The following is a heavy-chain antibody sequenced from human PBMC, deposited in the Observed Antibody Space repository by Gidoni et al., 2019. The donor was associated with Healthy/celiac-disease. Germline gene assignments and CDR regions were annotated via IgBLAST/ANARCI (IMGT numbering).Heavy chain of an antibody. CDR2: IWYDGSNK. Sequence: QVQLVESGGGVVQPGRSLRPSCAASGFTFSSYGMHWVRQAPGKGLEWVAVIWYDGSNKYYADSVKGRFTISRDNSKNTLYLQMNSLRAEDTAVYYCARDLRVRSGWIDYWGQGTLVTVSS. J-gene: IGHJ4*02. CDR3: ARDLRVRSGWIDY. V-gene: IGHV3-33*01. D-gene: IGHD6-19*01. CDR1: GFTFSSYG.